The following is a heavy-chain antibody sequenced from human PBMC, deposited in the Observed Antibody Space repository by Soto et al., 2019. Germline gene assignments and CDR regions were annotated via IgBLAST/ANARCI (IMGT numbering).Heavy chain of an antibody. CDR2: ISGSSSHT. CDR3: TKATYSSGWGYYFDY. J-gene: IGHJ4*02. V-gene: IGHV3-23*01. CDR1: GFTFSSFA. D-gene: IGHD6-19*01. Sequence: EVQLLESGGGLVQPGGSLRLPCVASGFTFSSFAMTWVRQAPGKGLEWVSAISGSSSHTYYADSVKGRFTISRDNSKNTLYQQMNSLRAEDTAVYYCTKATYSSGWGYYFDYWGQGTLVTVSS.